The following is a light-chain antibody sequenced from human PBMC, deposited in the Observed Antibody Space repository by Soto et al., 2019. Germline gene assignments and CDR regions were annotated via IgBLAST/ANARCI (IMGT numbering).Light chain of an antibody. J-gene: IGLJ1*01. CDR1: SSDVGAYDY. CDR3: SSYTSSSTRV. CDR2: EVS. V-gene: IGLV2-14*03. Sequence: QSVLTQPASVSGSPGQSITISCTGTSSDVGAYDYVSWYQQHPDKAPKLMIYEVSDRPSGVSNRFSGSKSVNTATLTISWLQADDDADYYCSSYTSSSTRVFGTGTKVTVL.